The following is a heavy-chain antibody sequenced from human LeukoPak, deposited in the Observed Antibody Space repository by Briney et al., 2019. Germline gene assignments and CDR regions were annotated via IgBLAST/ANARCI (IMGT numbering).Heavy chain of an antibody. Sequence: PSETLSLTCAVSGGSISSGGYSWGWIRQPPGKGLEWIGYIYHSGSTYYNPSLKSRVTISVDRSKNQFSLKLSSVTAADTAVYYCARTDDVGAFDIWGQGTMVTVSS. V-gene: IGHV4-30-2*01. CDR1: GGSISSGGYS. CDR3: ARTDDVGAFDI. J-gene: IGHJ3*02. CDR2: IYHSGST. D-gene: IGHD1-1*01.